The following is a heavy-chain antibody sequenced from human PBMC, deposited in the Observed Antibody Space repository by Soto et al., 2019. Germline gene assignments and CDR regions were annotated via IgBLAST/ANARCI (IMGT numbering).Heavy chain of an antibody. CDR2: IYYSGST. Sequence: SETLSLTCTVSGGSISSSSYYWGWIRQPPGKGLEWIGSIYYSGSTYYNPSLKSRVTISVDTSKNQFSLKLSSVTAADTAVYYCANTGTLGDEYNWFDTWGQGTLVTVSS. CDR1: GGSISSSSYY. D-gene: IGHD3-3*01. J-gene: IGHJ5*02. CDR3: ANTGTLGDEYNWFDT. V-gene: IGHV4-39*01.